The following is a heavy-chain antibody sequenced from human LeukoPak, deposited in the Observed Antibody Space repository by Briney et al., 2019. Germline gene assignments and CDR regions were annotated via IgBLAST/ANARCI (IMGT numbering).Heavy chain of an antibody. J-gene: IGHJ4*02. Sequence: GASVKVSCKASGYTFTGYYMHWVRQAPGQGLEWMGWISPNSGGTNYAQKFQGRVTMTRDTSISTAYMELSRLRSDDTAVYYCARVDMVRGVIEGYYFDYWGQGTLVTVSS. CDR3: ARVDMVRGVIEGYYFDY. V-gene: IGHV1-2*02. D-gene: IGHD3-10*01. CDR2: ISPNSGGT. CDR1: GYTFTGYY.